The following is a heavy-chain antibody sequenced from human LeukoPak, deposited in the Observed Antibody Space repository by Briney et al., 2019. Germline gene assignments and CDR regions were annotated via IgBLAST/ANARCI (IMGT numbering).Heavy chain of an antibody. V-gene: IGHV4-31*03. CDR3: ARAFYDTEFDY. Sequence: PSETLSLTCTVSGGSISSGGYYWSWIRQHPGKGLEWIGYIYYSGSTYYNPSLKSRVTISVDTSKNQFPLKLSSVTAADTAVYYCARAFYDTEFDYWGQGTLVTVSS. CDR2: IYYSGST. CDR1: GGSISSGGYY. J-gene: IGHJ4*02. D-gene: IGHD3-22*01.